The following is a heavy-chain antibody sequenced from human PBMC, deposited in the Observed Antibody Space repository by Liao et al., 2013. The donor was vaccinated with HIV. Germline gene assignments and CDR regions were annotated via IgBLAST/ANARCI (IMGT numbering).Heavy chain of an antibody. Sequence: QLQLQESGPGLVKPSETLSLTCAVYGGSFSGYYWSWIRQPPGKGLEWIGEINHSGSTNYNPSLKSRVTISVDTSKNQFSLKLSSVTAADTAVYYCARSASSSGWYLPNYWGQGTLVTVSS. CDR1: GGSFSGYY. D-gene: IGHD6-19*01. J-gene: IGHJ4*02. CDR3: ARSASSSGWYLPNY. V-gene: IGHV4-34*10. CDR2: INHSGST.